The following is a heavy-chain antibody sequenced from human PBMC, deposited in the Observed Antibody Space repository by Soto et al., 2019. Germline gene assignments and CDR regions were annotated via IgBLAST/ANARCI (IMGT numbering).Heavy chain of an antibody. J-gene: IGHJ6*02. CDR2: IYYSGST. V-gene: IGHV4-31*03. D-gene: IGHD2-15*01. CDR3: ARGQIVVVAATYYYYGMDV. CDR1: GGSISSGGYY. Sequence: SETLSLTCTVSGGSISSGGYYWSWIRQHPGKGLEWIGYIYYSGSTYYNPSLKSRVTISVDTSKNQFSLKLSSVTAADTAVYYCARGQIVVVAATYYYYGMDVWGQGTTVTVSS.